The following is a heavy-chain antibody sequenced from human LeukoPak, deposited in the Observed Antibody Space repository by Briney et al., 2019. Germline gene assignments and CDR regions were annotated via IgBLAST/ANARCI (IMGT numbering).Heavy chain of an antibody. CDR1: GFTFSDHY. Sequence: PGGSLRLSCAASGFTFSDHYMDWVRQAPGKGLEWVSGVSGGGSSTYYADSVKGRFTISRDNSKNTLYLLMNSLRAEDTAVYYCAKETRIAVAVVDAFDIWGQGTLVTVSS. V-gene: IGHV3-23*01. CDR3: AKETRIAVAVVDAFDI. D-gene: IGHD6-19*01. J-gene: IGHJ3*02. CDR2: VSGGGSST.